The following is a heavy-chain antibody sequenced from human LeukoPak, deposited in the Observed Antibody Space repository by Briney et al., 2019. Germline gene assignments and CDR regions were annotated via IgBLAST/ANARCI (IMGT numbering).Heavy chain of an antibody. D-gene: IGHD6-19*01. CDR1: GFTFSGYG. V-gene: IGHV3-30*18. CDR3: AKDRLYSSGWPQGAFDY. Sequence: PGGSLRLSCAASGFTFSGYGMHWVRQAPGKGLEWVALISYDGSNVYYTDSVKGRFTISRDISKNTLYLQMISLRVDDTAVYYCAKDRLYSSGWPQGAFDYWGLGTLVTVSS. J-gene: IGHJ4*02. CDR2: ISYDGSNV.